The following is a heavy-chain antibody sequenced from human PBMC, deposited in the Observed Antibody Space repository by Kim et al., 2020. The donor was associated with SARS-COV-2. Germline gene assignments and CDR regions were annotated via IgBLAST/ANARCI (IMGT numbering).Heavy chain of an antibody. J-gene: IGHJ4*02. CDR2: INTNTGNP. Sequence: ASVKVSCKASGYTFTKYAVNWVRQAPGQGLEWMGWINTNTGNPMYAQGFTGRFVFSLDTSVSTTYLQISSLKADDTAVYYCARGGFLESFDYWGQGTLGT. CDR1: GYTFTKYA. CDR3: ARGGFLESFDY. V-gene: IGHV7-4-1*02. D-gene: IGHD3-3*01.